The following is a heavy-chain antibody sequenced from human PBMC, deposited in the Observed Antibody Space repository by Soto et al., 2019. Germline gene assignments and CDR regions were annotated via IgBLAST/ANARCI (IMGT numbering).Heavy chain of an antibody. CDR1: GGTFSSYA. CDR3: ARGRYYYDSSGYLRSDWFDP. CDR2: IIPIFGTA. Sequence: ASVKVSCKASGGTFSSYAISWVRQAPGQGLEWMGGIIPIFGTANYAQKFQGRVTITADESTSTAYMELSSLRSEDTAVYYCARGRYYYDSSGYLRSDWFDPWGQGTLVTVSS. J-gene: IGHJ5*02. D-gene: IGHD3-22*01. V-gene: IGHV1-69*13.